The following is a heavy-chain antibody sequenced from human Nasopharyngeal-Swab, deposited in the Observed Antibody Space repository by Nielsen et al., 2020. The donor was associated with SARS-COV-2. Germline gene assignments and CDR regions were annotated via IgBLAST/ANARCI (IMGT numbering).Heavy chain of an antibody. CDR2: IIPIFGTA. Sequence: SVKVSFKASGGTFSSYAISLVRQAPGQGLEWMGGIIPIFGTANYAQKFQGRVTITADESTSTAYMELSSLRSEDTAVYYCAREGAAVAGDWYFDLWGRGTLVTVSS. J-gene: IGHJ2*01. D-gene: IGHD6-19*01. CDR3: AREGAAVAGDWYFDL. V-gene: IGHV1-69*13. CDR1: GGTFSSYA.